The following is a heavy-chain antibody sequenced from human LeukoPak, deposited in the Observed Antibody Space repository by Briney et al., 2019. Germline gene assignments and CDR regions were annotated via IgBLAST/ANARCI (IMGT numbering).Heavy chain of an antibody. CDR1: GFTFSSYG. CDR2: IDGSSRAI. J-gene: IGHJ4*02. CDR3: ARKMAL. Sequence: GGSLRLSCAASGFTFSSYGMNWVRQAPGKGLEWVSYIDGSSRAIYYADSVKGRFTVSRDNAKNSLFLQMNSLRDEDTAVYFCARKMALWGQGTLVSVSS. V-gene: IGHV3-48*02. D-gene: IGHD5-24*01.